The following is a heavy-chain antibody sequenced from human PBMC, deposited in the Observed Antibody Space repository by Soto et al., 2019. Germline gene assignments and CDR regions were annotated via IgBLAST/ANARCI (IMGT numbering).Heavy chain of an antibody. CDR3: ARDRWPTQDYYYYYGMDV. CDR1: GFTFSSYS. V-gene: IGHV3-48*02. CDR2: ISSSSSTI. Sequence: VQLVESGGGLVQPGGSLRLSCAASGFTFSSYSMNWVRQAPGKGLEWVSYISSSSSTIYYADSVKGRFTISRDNAKNSLYLQMNSLRDEDTAVYYCARDRWPTQDYYYYYGMDVWGQGTTVTVSS. D-gene: IGHD6-13*01. J-gene: IGHJ6*02.